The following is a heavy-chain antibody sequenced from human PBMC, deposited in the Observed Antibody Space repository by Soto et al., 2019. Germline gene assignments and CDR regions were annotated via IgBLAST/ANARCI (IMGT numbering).Heavy chain of an antibody. J-gene: IGHJ6*02. D-gene: IGHD3-3*01. CDR1: GFTFSGYG. V-gene: IGHV3-30*18. Sequence: PGGSLRLSCVASGFTFSGYGMHWVSQAQGKGLEWVAVISYEGSNKYYADSVKGRFTISRDNSINTMYLEMNSLRAEDTAVYYCAKDRKTIFGVVPFSGGMDVWGQGTTVTVSS. CDR3: AKDRKTIFGVVPFSGGMDV. CDR2: ISYEGSNK.